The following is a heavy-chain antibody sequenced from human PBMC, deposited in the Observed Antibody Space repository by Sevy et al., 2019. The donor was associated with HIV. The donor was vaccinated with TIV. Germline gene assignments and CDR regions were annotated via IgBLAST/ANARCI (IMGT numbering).Heavy chain of an antibody. CDR2: ISAYNGNT. CDR1: GYTFTSYG. Sequence: ASVKVSCKASGYTFTSYGISWVRQAPGQGLEWMGWISAYNGNTNYAQKLQGRVTMTTDTSTSTAYMELRSLRSDDTAMYYCARVRYYDILTGYSALFDYWGQGTLVTVSS. V-gene: IGHV1-18*01. CDR3: ARVRYYDILTGYSALFDY. J-gene: IGHJ4*02. D-gene: IGHD3-9*01.